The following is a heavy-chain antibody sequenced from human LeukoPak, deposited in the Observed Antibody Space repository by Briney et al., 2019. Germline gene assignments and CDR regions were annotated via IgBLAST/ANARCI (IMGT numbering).Heavy chain of an antibody. CDR1: GGSIRPYY. D-gene: IGHD2-15*01. CDR3: ARDRGSAGGFDY. Sequence: SETLSLTCSVSGGSIRPYYWSWIRQPPGKGLEWIGYIYYSGTTNYNPSLKSRVTISVDTSKNHFSLKLSSVTAADTAVYYCARDRGSAGGFDYWGQGTLVTVSS. CDR2: IYYSGTT. J-gene: IGHJ4*02. V-gene: IGHV4-59*01.